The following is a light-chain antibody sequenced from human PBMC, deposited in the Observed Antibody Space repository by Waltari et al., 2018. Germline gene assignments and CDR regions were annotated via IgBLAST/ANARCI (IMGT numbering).Light chain of an antibody. V-gene: IGLV2-23*02. CDR2: EIS. CDR1: HSNVDILHL. J-gene: IGLJ1*01. CDR3: CSFAGYGIYV. Sequence: QSALTQPASVSGSPGQSITISSPAVHSNVDILHLVSWYQHHPGRNPRLLIYEISQRPSGISNRFSGSKSGNTASLTISGLQPEDEADYFCCSFAGYGIYVVGSGTQVSVL.